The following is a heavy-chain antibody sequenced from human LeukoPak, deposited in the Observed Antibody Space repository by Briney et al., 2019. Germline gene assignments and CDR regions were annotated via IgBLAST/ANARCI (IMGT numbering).Heavy chain of an antibody. Sequence: SETLSLTCTVSGGSISSSFYYWGWIRQPPGTGLEWIGSIYYNGSTYDSPSLRSRVTISVDTSKNQFSLKLSSVTAADTAVYYCASLTTVTHAFDYWGQGTLVTVSS. J-gene: IGHJ4*02. V-gene: IGHV4-39*01. CDR2: IYYNGST. D-gene: IGHD4-17*01. CDR3: ASLTTVTHAFDY. CDR1: GGSISSSFYY.